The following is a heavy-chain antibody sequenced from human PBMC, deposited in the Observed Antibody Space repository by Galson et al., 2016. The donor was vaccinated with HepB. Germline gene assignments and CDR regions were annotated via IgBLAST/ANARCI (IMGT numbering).Heavy chain of an antibody. J-gene: IGHJ4*02. CDR2: IWFDGTYK. Sequence: SLRLSCAASGFHFSGYGMHWVRQAPGKGLEWVALIWFDGTYKYYADSVRGRFTISRDDSVNTVFLQMDSLRAEDTAVYYCAGAGVSNWPDFDFWGQGALVTVSS. D-gene: IGHD6-13*01. CDR1: GFHFSGYG. V-gene: IGHV3-33*01. CDR3: AGAGVSNWPDFDF.